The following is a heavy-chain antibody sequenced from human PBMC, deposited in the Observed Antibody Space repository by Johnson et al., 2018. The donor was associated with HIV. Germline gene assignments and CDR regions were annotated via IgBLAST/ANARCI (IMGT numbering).Heavy chain of an antibody. D-gene: IGHD6-6*01. V-gene: IGHV3-53*01. J-gene: IGHJ3*02. CDR2: IYSGGST. CDR1: GFTVSSNY. CDR3: ASWNIAARPVGAFDI. Sequence: VHLVESGGGLIQPGGSLRLSCAASGFTVSSNYMSWVRQAPGKGLEWVSVIYSGGSTYYADSVKGRFTISRDNSKNTLYLQMNSLSAEDTAVYYCASWNIAARPVGAFDIWGQGTMVTVSS.